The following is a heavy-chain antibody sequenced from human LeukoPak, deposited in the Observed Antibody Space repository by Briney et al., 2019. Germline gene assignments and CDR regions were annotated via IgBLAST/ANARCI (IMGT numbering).Heavy chain of an antibody. CDR2: INWDDQK. D-gene: IGHD3-22*01. J-gene: IGHJ5*02. CDR3: AHRRDSSGYQYRWWFAP. V-gene: IGHV2-5*02. CDR1: GFSLTTRGVG. Sequence: SGPTLVNPTQTLTLTCTFSGFSLTTRGVGVGWIRQPPGKALERLALINWDDQKVYSPSLQSRLSITKDTSKNQVVLTMTNVDPVDTATYYCAHRRDSSGYQYRWWFAPWGQGTLVTVSS.